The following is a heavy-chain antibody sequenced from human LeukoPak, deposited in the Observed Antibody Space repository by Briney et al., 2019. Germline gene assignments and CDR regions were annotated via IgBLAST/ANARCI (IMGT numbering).Heavy chain of an antibody. Sequence: GGSLRLSCAASGFTFSDYYMSWIRQAPGKGLEGVSYISSSGSTIYYADSVKGRFTISRDNAKNSLYLQMNSLRAEDTAVYYCAIENDFWSGFPSPMDVWGKGTTVTVSS. CDR2: ISSSGSTI. J-gene: IGHJ6*03. CDR3: AIENDFWSGFPSPMDV. D-gene: IGHD3-3*01. V-gene: IGHV3-11*01. CDR1: GFTFSDYY.